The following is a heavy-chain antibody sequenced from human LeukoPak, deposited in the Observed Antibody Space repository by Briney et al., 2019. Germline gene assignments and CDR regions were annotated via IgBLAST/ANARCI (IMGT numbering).Heavy chain of an antibody. V-gene: IGHV3-30*18. J-gene: IGHJ3*02. CDR1: GFIISTYG. CDR3: AKEVSSEDAFDI. Sequence: QTGRSLRLSCAASGFIISTYGMHWVRQAPGKGLEWVAVISYDGSNRYYADSVKGRFTISRDNSKNTLYLQMNSLRTEDAAVYYCAKEVSSEDAFDIWGQGTMVTVSS. D-gene: IGHD2/OR15-2a*01. CDR2: ISYDGSNR.